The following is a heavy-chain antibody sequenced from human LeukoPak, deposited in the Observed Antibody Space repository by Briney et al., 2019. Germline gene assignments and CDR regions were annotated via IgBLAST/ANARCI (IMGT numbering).Heavy chain of an antibody. Sequence: SETLSLTCTVSGDSTSNINYYWGWLRQPPGKGLEWIGSIYYSGSTYYNPSLKSRVTISVNTSKNQFSLKLSSVTAADTAVYYCVSQRNDYYDSSGHDYWGQGTLVTVSS. CDR1: GDSTSNINYY. V-gene: IGHV4-39*01. CDR3: VSQRNDYYDSSGHDY. J-gene: IGHJ4*02. CDR2: IYYSGST. D-gene: IGHD3-22*01.